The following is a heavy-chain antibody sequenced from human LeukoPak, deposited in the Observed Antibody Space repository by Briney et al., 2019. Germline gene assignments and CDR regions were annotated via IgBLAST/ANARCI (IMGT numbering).Heavy chain of an antibody. Sequence: GESLKISCKGSGYSFTGYWIGWVRQMPGKGLEWMGIIYPGDSDTSYSPSFQGQVTISSDKSISTAYLQWSSLKASDTAMYYCARHLKSGSYLFDYWGQGTLVTVSS. J-gene: IGHJ4*02. D-gene: IGHD1-26*01. CDR2: IYPGDSDT. CDR1: GYSFTGYW. V-gene: IGHV5-51*01. CDR3: ARHLKSGSYLFDY.